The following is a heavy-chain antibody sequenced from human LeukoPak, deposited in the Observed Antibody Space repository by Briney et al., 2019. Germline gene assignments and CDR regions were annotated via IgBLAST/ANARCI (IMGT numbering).Heavy chain of an antibody. D-gene: IGHD1-26*01. V-gene: IGHV3-74*01. CDR3: ARDRNTGSSYENLFEY. CDR2: INSDGSST. CDR1: GFSVTNNY. Sequence: GGSLRLSCAVSGFSVTNNYMSWVRHAPGKGLVWVSRINSDGSSTSYADSVKGRFTISRDNAKNTLYLQMNSLRAEDTGVYYCARDRNTGSSYENLFEYWGQGTLVTVSS. J-gene: IGHJ4*02.